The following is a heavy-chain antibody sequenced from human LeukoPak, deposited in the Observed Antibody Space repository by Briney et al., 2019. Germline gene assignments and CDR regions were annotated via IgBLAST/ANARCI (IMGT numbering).Heavy chain of an antibody. D-gene: IGHD2-2*01. CDR3: ATGRGGVVSVAMDY. CDR2: VSGSGGST. Sequence: GGSLRLSCVASGFAFSNNAMSWVRQAPGKGLDWVSTVSGSGGSTYYADSVKGRFTISRDNSKATLDLQMNSLRAEDTAVYYCATGRGGVVSVAMDYWGQGTLVTVSS. CDR1: GFAFSNNA. V-gene: IGHV3-23*01. J-gene: IGHJ4*02.